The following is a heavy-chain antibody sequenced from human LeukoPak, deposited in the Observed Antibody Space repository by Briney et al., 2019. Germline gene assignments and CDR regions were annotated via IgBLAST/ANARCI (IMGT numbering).Heavy chain of an antibody. Sequence: GGSLRLSCAASGFTVSTNYMSWVRQAPGKGLEYVSAISSNGGSTYYADSVKGRFTISRDNSKNTLYLQMSSLRAEDTAVYYCVKGQRYYDSSGYYSIEYFQHWGQGTLVTVSS. CDR3: VKGQRYYDSSGYYSIEYFQH. J-gene: IGHJ1*01. V-gene: IGHV3-64D*09. CDR2: ISSNGGST. D-gene: IGHD3-22*01. CDR1: GFTVSTNY.